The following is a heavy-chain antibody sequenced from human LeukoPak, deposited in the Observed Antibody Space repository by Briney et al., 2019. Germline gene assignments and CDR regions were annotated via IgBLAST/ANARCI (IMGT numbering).Heavy chain of an antibody. CDR3: ARDPDSSSSFDY. J-gene: IGHJ4*02. V-gene: IGHV3-33*01. Sequence: GGSLRLSCAASGFTFSSYGMHWVRQAPGKGLEWVAVIWYDGSNKYCADSVKGRFTISRDNSKNTLYLQMNSLRAEDTAVYYCARDPDSSSSFDYWGQGTLVTVSS. D-gene: IGHD6-13*01. CDR1: GFTFSSYG. CDR2: IWYDGSNK.